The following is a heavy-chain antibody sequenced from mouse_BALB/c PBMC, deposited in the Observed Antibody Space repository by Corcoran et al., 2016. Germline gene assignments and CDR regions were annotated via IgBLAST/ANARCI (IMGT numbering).Heavy chain of an antibody. CDR2: IYPCNDGT. J-gene: IGHJ2*01. CDR1: GYTFTSYV. Sequence: EVQMQQSGPELVKPGASVKLSCKASGYTFTSYVMHRVKQKPGQGLEWYGYIYPCNDGTKYTEKFKGKATLTSDKSSSIAYMELSSLTSEDSAVYYCAREVPGGNPFDYWGQGTTLTVSS. V-gene: IGHV1S136*01. CDR3: AREVPGGNPFDY.